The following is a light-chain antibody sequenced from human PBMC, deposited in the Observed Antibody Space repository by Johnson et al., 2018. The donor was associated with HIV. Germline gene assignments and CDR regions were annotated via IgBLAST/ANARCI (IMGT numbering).Light chain of an antibody. V-gene: IGLV3-1*01. CDR1: KLGDKY. J-gene: IGLJ1*01. CDR3: GAWDSTLRTAF. Sequence: VLTQPPSVSVSPGQTASITCSGAKLGDKYACWYQQKPGQSPVLVIYQDSKRPSGLPERFSGSNSGNTATLTISGTQAMDEADYYCGAWDSTLRTAFFGTGTKVTVL. CDR2: QDS.